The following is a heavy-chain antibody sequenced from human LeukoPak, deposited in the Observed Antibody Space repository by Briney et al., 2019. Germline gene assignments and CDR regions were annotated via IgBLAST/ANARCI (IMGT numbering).Heavy chain of an antibody. CDR2: ISAYNGNT. V-gene: IGHV1-18*01. CDR3: ARGHETHDFWSGYLTSFDY. CDR1: GYTFTSYG. Sequence: ASVKVSCKASGYTFTSYGISWVRQAPGQGLEWMGWISAYNGNTNYAQKLQGRVTMTTDTSTSTAYMELRSLRSDDTAVYYCARGHETHDFWSGYLTSFDYWGQGTLVTVSS. J-gene: IGHJ4*02. D-gene: IGHD3-3*01.